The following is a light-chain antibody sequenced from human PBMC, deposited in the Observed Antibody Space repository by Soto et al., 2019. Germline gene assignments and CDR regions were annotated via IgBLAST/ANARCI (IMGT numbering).Light chain of an antibody. CDR1: SSDIGGYNY. V-gene: IGLV2-14*01. J-gene: IGLJ3*02. CDR3: SSYTSTMTLV. CDR2: DVT. Sequence: QSALTQPASVSGSPGQSITISCTGTSSDIGGYNYVSWYQQQPGKAPKLMIFDVTYRPSGVSDRFSGSKSGNTASLTISGLQAEDEADYYCSSYTSTMTLVFGVGTKVTVL.